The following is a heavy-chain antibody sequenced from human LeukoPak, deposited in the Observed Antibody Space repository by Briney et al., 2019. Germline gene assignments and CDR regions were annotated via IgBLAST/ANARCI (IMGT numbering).Heavy chain of an antibody. CDR1: GYTFTGYY. D-gene: IGHD1-14*01. Sequence: ASVKVSCKASGYTFTGYYMHWVRQAPGQGLEWMGWINPNSGGTNYAQKFQGRVTMTRDTSISTAYMELSRLRSDDTAVYYCAGDKTAVTTYWFDPWGQGTLVTVSS. CDR3: AGDKTAVTTYWFDP. CDR2: INPNSGGT. J-gene: IGHJ5*02. V-gene: IGHV1-2*02.